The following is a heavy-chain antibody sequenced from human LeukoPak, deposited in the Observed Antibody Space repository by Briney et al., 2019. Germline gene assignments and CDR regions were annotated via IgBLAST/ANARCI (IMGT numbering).Heavy chain of an antibody. J-gene: IGHJ4*02. V-gene: IGHV1-2*02. Sequence: ASVKVSCKASGYTFTGYYMHWVRQAPGQGLEWMGWINPNSGGTNYAQKFQGRVTMTRDTSISTAYMELSRLRSDDTAVYYCARDLGVTMPYFAYWGQGTLVTVSS. D-gene: IGHD5-12*01. CDR3: ARDLGVTMPYFAY. CDR2: INPNSGGT. CDR1: GYTFTGYY.